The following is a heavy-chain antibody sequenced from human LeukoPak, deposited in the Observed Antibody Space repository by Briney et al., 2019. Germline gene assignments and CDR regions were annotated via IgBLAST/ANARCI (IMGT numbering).Heavy chain of an antibody. V-gene: IGHV1-8*01. J-gene: IGHJ6*02. CDR2: MNPNSGNT. CDR3: ARGGLSGSYTEGGGDYYYYGMDV. CDR1: GYTFTSYD. Sequence: GASVKVSCKASGYTFTSYDINWVRQATGQGLEWMGWMNPNSGNTGYAQKFQGRVTMTRNTSISTAYMELSSLRSEDTAVYYCARGGLSGSYTEGGGDYYYYGMDVWGQGTTVTVSS. D-gene: IGHD1-26*01.